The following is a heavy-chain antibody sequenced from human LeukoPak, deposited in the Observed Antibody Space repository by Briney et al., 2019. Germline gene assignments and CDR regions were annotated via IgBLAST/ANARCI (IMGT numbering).Heavy chain of an antibody. CDR2: INPNSGGT. J-gene: IGHJ4*02. Sequence: ASVKVSCKASVYTFTNDYIHWVRQAPGQGLEWMGIINPNSGGTNYAQKFQGRVTMTRDTSISTAYMELSRLRSDDTAVYYCARGITGTTSFYFGGWGQGTLVTVSS. V-gene: IGHV1-2*02. CDR3: ARGITGTTSFYFGG. D-gene: IGHD1-7*01. CDR1: VYTFTNDY.